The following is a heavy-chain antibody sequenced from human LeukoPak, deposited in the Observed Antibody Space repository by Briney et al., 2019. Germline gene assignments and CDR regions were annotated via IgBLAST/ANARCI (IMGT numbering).Heavy chain of an antibody. CDR2: ISDTGDST. J-gene: IGHJ4*02. D-gene: IGHD3-10*01. Sequence: GGSLRLSCAASGFMFRGHDMSWVRQAPGKGLEWVSDISDTGDSTYYAESVKGRFTISRDNSKNTLYLQMNSLRVEDTALYFCSKTYYYLSGSLPEDYWGQGALATVSS. V-gene: IGHV3-23*01. CDR3: SKTYYYLSGSLPEDY. CDR1: GFMFRGHD.